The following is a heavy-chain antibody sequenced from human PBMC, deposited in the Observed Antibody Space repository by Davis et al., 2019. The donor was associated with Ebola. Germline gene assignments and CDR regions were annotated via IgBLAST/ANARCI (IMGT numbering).Heavy chain of an antibody. J-gene: IGHJ5*01. CDR2: IHYSGST. CDR3: ARDAFPGDYIRWFDS. CDR1: GGSSSGYY. D-gene: IGHD4-17*01. V-gene: IGHV4-34*01. Sequence: SETLSLTCAVYGGSSSGYYWSWIRQSPGKGLEWIGEIHYSGSTNYNPSLKSRVIMSVDKSKNQFSLKLTSVTAADTAVYYCARDAFPGDYIRWFDSWGQGTQVTVSS.